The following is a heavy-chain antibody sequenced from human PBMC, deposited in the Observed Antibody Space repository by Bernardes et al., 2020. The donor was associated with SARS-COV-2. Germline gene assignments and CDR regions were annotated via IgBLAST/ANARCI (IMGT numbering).Heavy chain of an antibody. CDR3: AKRLVIGNWYFDL. V-gene: IGHV3-23*01. CDR1: GFTFSSYG. D-gene: IGHD3-9*01. CDR2: ISDSGGET. Sequence: VGSLSLSCAASGFTFSSYGMFWVRQAPGKGLEWVSAISDSGGETFYADSMKGRFTISRDNSKNTLYLQMNSLRAEDTALYYCAKRLVIGNWYFDLWGRGTLVTVSS. J-gene: IGHJ2*01.